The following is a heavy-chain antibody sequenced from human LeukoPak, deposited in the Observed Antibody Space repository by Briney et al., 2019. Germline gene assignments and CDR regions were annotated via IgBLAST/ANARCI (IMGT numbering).Heavy chain of an antibody. D-gene: IGHD3-22*01. CDR3: ARVLGNYYDNYYYYMDV. V-gene: IGHV3-30*04. J-gene: IGHJ6*03. CDR1: GFTFSSYA. Sequence: GGSLRLSCAASGFTFSSYAMHWVRQAPGKGLEWVAVISYDGSNKYYADSVKGRFTISRDNSKNTLYLQMNSLRAEDTAVYYCARVLGNYYDNYYYYMDVWGKGTTVTVSS. CDR2: ISYDGSNK.